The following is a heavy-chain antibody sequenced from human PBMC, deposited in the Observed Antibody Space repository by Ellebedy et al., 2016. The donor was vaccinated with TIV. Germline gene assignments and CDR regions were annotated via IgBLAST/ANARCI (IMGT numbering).Heavy chain of an antibody. CDR3: ARDPRPNIGSL. CDR2: IYSDGRT. D-gene: IGHD1-26*01. Sequence: GGSLRLSCVVSGVSVYSDFMSWVRQAPGKGPEWVSIIYSDGRTFYADSVNGRFTISRDNSRNTLYLQMNSLRAEDTAVYFCARDPRPNIGSLWGQGTLVSVSS. V-gene: IGHV3-66*01. CDR1: GVSVYSDF. J-gene: IGHJ4*02.